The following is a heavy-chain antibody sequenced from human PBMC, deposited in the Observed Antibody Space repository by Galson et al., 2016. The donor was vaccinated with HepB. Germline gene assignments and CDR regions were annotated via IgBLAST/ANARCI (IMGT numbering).Heavy chain of an antibody. D-gene: IGHD4-17*01. CDR1: GGMFSSYA. J-gene: IGHJ4*02. CDR2: IIPMFGTA. Sequence: SCKASGGMFSSYAISWVQQAPGQGLEWMGGIIPMFGTANYAQKFQGRVTITADESTSTAYMELSSLRSEDTAVYYCARPRDYGFDNWGQGTLVTVSS. V-gene: IGHV1-69*01. CDR3: ARPRDYGFDN.